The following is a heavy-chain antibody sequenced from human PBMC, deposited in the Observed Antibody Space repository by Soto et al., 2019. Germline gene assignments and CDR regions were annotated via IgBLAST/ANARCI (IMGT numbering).Heavy chain of an antibody. Sequence: QVQLVQSGAEVKKPGSSVKVSCKASGGTFSSYTISWVRQAPGQGLEWMGRIIPILGIANYAQKFQGRVTIAAAKSTSTAYMGLSSLRSEDTAVYYCATVHSGYELYYYYGMDVWGQGTTVTVSS. CDR3: ATVHSGYELYYYYGMDV. V-gene: IGHV1-69*02. J-gene: IGHJ6*02. D-gene: IGHD5-12*01. CDR1: GGTFSSYT. CDR2: IIPILGIA.